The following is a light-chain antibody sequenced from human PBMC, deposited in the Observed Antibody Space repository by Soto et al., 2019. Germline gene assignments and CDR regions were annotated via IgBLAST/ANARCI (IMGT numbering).Light chain of an antibody. CDR2: DAS. CDR3: QQRSNWPPT. J-gene: IGKJ1*01. Sequence: EIVLTQPPATLSVSAGERATLSCRASQSVSSYLAWYQQKPGQAPRLLIYDASTRATGIPARFSGSGSGTDFTLTITSLEPEDFAVYYCQQRSNWPPTFGQGTKVDIK. CDR1: QSVSSY. V-gene: IGKV3-11*01.